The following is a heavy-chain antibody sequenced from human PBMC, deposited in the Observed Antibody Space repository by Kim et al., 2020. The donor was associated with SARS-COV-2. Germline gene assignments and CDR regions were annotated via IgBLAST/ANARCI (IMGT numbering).Heavy chain of an antibody. Sequence: GGSLRLSCAASGFTFSSYSMNWVRQAPGKGLEWVSSISSSSRYIYYADSVKGRFTISRDNAKNSLYLQMNSLRAEDTAVYYCARDGEGISENDAFDIWGQGTMVTVSS. J-gene: IGHJ3*02. CDR2: ISSSSRYI. D-gene: IGHD2-21*01. CDR3: ARDGEGISENDAFDI. CDR1: GFTFSSYS. V-gene: IGHV3-21*01.